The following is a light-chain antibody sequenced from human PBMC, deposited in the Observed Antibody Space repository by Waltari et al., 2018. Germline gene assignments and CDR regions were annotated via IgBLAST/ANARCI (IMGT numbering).Light chain of an antibody. Sequence: QSVVTQEPSLTVSPGGTVTLTCASSTGPVTRGHYPYWFQQNPGQAPRTLIYATSNKHSCTPVRFSGSFLGGKAPLTLSVAQPEEEADYYCLFSCGGAEEVFGGGTKLTVL. CDR2: ATS. J-gene: IGLJ2*01. CDR3: LFSCGGAEEV. CDR1: TGPVTRGHY. V-gene: IGLV7-46*01.